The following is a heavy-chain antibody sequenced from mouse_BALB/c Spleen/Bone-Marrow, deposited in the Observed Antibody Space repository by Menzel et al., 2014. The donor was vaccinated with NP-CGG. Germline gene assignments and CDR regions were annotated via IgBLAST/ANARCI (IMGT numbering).Heavy chain of an antibody. V-gene: IGHV2-3*01. CDR1: GFSLTSYG. CDR2: IWGDGST. CDR3: AGGSAVLFAY. J-gene: IGHJ3*01. Sequence: QVQLKDSGPGLVSPSQSLSIPCTVSGFSLTSYGLSWVRQPPGKGLEWLGVIWGDGSTNYHSALISRLSISKDNSKSXVFLKLNSLQTDDTATYYCAGGSAVLFAYWGQGTLVTVSA.